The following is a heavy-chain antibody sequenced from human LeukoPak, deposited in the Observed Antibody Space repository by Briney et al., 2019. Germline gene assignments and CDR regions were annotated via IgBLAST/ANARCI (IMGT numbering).Heavy chain of an antibody. D-gene: IGHD4-17*01. CDR3: ARLDYGDYQDY. CDR2: INHSGST. J-gene: IGHJ4*02. CDR1: GGSFSGCY. V-gene: IGHV4-34*01. Sequence: PSETLSLTCAVYGGSFSGCYWSWIRQPPGKGLEWIGEINHSGSTNYNPSLKSRVTISVDTSKNQFSLKLSSVTAADTAVCYCARLDYGDYQDYWGQGTLVTVSS.